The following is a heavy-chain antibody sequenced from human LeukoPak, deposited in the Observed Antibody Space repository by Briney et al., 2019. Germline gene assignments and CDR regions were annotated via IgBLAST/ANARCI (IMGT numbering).Heavy chain of an antibody. D-gene: IGHD4-23*01. CDR1: GFAFGSYA. J-gene: IGHJ4*02. V-gene: IGHV3-23*01. CDR2: IIEGGDVT. Sequence: PGGSLRLSCAASGFAFGSYAMSWVRQAPGKGLEWVSAIIEGGDVTFYTDSVKGRFTTSRDNSKNTLYLQMNSLRAEDTALYYCAKGTAQWELYDYWGQGTLVTVSS. CDR3: AKGTAQWELYDY.